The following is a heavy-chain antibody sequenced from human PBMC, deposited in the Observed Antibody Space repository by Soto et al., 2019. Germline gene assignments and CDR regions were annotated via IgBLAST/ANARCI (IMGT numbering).Heavy chain of an antibody. CDR2: IYYSGST. Sequence: QLQLQESGPGLVKPSETLSLTCTVSGGSISSSSYYWGWIRQPPGKGLEWIGSIYYSGSTYYNPFLKSRVTISVDTSKNQFSLKLSSVTAADTAVYYCARHSLTGGSGSYYYENWFDPWGQGTLVTVSS. CDR3: ARHSLTGGSGSYYYENWFDP. J-gene: IGHJ5*02. V-gene: IGHV4-39*01. CDR1: GGSISSSSYY. D-gene: IGHD3-10*01.